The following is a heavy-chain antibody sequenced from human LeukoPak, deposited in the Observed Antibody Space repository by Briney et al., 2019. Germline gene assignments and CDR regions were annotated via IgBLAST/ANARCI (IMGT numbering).Heavy chain of an antibody. V-gene: IGHV1-2*02. J-gene: IGHJ4*02. Sequence: ASVKVSCKASGYTXTRYYMHWVRQAPGQGLEWMGWINPNSGGTNYAQKFQGRVPMTRDTYISTAYMELSRLRSDDTAVYCCVPAGYYFDYWGQGTLVSVSS. CDR2: INPNSGGT. CDR3: VPAGYYFDY. CDR1: GYTXTRYY.